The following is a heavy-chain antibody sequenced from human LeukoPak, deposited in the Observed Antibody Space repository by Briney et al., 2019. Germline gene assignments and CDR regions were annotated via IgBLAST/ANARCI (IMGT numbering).Heavy chain of an antibody. CDR2: ISSSGSTT. Sequence: PGGSLRLSCAASGFTFSDYYMSWIRQAPGKGLEWVSYISSSGSTTYYADSVKGRFSISRDNGKSSLYLQINSLRAEDTAVYYCAREITPYYYIDVWGKGTTVTVSS. CDR1: GFTFSDYY. CDR3: AREITPYYYIDV. V-gene: IGHV3-11*04. D-gene: IGHD5-24*01. J-gene: IGHJ6*03.